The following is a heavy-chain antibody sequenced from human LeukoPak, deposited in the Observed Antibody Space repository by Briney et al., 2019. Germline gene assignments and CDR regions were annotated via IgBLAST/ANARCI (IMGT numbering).Heavy chain of an antibody. Sequence: GESLKISCKGSGYSFTSYWISWVRQMPGKGLEWMGIIYPGDSNTRYSPSFQGQVTISADKSISTAYLQWSSLKASDTAMYYCARPLRWLQNDAFDIWGHGTMVTVSS. CDR1: GYSFTSYW. D-gene: IGHD5-24*01. J-gene: IGHJ3*02. CDR3: ARPLRWLQNDAFDI. V-gene: IGHV5-51*01. CDR2: IYPGDSNT.